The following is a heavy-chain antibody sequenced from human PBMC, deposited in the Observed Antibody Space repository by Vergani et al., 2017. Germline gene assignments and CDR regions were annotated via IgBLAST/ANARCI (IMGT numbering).Heavy chain of an antibody. J-gene: IGHJ4*02. D-gene: IGHD3-16*01. CDR3: GKLTQGTRLMGGPIWGH. CDR1: GFTFSNYH. V-gene: IGHV3-23*01. Sequence: EVQMLESGGGLVQPGGSRRLSCVASGFTFSNYHMNWFRQAPGKGLEWVSTISGGDDTSAYAESVKGRFTISRDNSKNTLYLQMNSLRAEDTTVYYCGKLTQGTRLMGGPIWGHWGQGTLVTVSS. CDR2: ISGGDDTS.